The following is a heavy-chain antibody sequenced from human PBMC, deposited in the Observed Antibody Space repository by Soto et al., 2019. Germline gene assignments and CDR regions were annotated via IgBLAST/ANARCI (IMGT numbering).Heavy chain of an antibody. CDR2: ISWDGLAQ. CDR1: GFTFSRYG. CDR3: AKETIQVGGPNYFDY. Sequence: AGSLRLSCEASGFTFSRYGMHWVRQAPGMGLEWVAVISWDGLAQYYGDSVKGRFTISRDNSQSTLYLQMNSLRTEDTAIYYCAKETIQVGGPNYFDYWGQGVLVTVSS. V-gene: IGHV3-30*18. D-gene: IGHD1-1*01. J-gene: IGHJ4*02.